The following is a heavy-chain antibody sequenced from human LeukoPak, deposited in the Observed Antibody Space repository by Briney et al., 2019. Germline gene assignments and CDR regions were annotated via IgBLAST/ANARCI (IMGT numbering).Heavy chain of an antibody. D-gene: IGHD3-22*01. CDR1: GGSISSYY. J-gene: IGHJ3*02. Sequence: SETLFLTCTVSGGSISSYYWSWIRQPAGKGLEWIGRIYTSGSTNYNPSLKSRVTMSVDTSKNQFSLKLSSVTAADTAVYYCARVAYYYDSSGYRGAFDIWGQGTMVTVSS. V-gene: IGHV4-4*07. CDR3: ARVAYYYDSSGYRGAFDI. CDR2: IYTSGST.